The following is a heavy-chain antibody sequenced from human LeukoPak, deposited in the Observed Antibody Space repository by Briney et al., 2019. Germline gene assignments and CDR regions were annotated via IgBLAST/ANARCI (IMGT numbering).Heavy chain of an antibody. V-gene: IGHV3-23*01. CDR1: GFTFSSYA. J-gene: IGHJ4*02. CDR2: ISTSGGST. CDR3: AKSGIVGATVPFDY. D-gene: IGHD1-26*01. Sequence: PGGSLRLSCAASGFTFSSYAMSWVRQAPGKGLEWVSTISTSGGSTYYVDSVKGRFTISRDISKNTLYLQMSSLRAEDTAIYYCAKSGIVGATVPFDYWGQGTLVTVSS.